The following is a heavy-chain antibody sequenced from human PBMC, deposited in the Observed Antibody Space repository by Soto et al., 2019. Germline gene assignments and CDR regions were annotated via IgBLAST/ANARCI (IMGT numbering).Heavy chain of an antibody. V-gene: IGHV5-51*01. J-gene: IGHJ6*02. CDR2: IYPGDSDT. D-gene: IGHD2-2*02. CDR3: ARYLGYCSSTSCYTRGYYYGMDV. Sequence: PWDSLKISCKGSGYSFTSYWIGWVRQMPGKGLEWMGIIYPGDSDTRYSPSLQGQVTISADKSISTAYLQWSSLEASDTAMYYCARYLGYCSSTSCYTRGYYYGMDVWGQGTTVTVS. CDR1: GYSFTSYW.